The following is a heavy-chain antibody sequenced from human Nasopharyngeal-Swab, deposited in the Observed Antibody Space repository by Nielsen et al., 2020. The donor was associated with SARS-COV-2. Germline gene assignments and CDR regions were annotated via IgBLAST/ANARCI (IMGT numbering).Heavy chain of an antibody. CDR3: ARNSNYARDY. CDR2: IKEDGSET. J-gene: IGHJ4*02. V-gene: IGHV3-7*04. CDR1: GFSFSTSD. D-gene: IGHD3-16*01. Sequence: GESLKISCAASGFSFSTSDMHWVRQAPGKGLEWVASIKEDGSETYYVDSVKGRFTVSRDNAKNSLYLQMNSLRAEDTAVYYCARNSNYARDYWGQGTLVTVSS.